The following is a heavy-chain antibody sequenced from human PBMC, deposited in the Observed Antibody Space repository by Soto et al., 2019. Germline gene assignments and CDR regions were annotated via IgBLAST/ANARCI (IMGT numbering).Heavy chain of an antibody. CDR2: FYYTGIT. J-gene: IGHJ6*02. CDR3: ARNYNWNDIHYGMDV. D-gene: IGHD1-20*01. Sequence: SETLSLTCTVSGGSISNYYWSWIRQPPGKGLEWIGYFYYTGITNYNPSLKSRVTISVDTSKNQFSLKLSSVTAADTAVYYCARNYNWNDIHYGMDVWGQGTTVTVSS. V-gene: IGHV4-59*01. CDR1: GGSISNYY.